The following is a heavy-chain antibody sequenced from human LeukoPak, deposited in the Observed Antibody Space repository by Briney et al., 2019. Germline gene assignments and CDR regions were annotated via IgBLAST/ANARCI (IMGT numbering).Heavy chain of an antibody. J-gene: IGHJ4*02. CDR2: ISYDGSNK. CDR1: GFTFSSYA. V-gene: IGHV3-30-3*01. D-gene: IGHD5-12*01. Sequence: QAGGSLRLSCAASGFTFSSYAMHWVRQAPGKGLEWVAVISYDGSNKYYADSVKGRFTISRDNSKNTLYLQMNSLRAEDTAVYYCARDGIVATKDPIPRPLTDYWGQGTLVTVSS. CDR3: ARDGIVATKDPIPRPLTDY.